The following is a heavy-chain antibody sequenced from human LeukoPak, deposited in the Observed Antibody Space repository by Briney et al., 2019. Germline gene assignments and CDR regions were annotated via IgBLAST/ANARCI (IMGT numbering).Heavy chain of an antibody. CDR2: IYYSGST. V-gene: IGHV4-59*01. D-gene: IGHD2-21*02. CDR3: ARGGVTPYYYYGMDV. CDR1: GGSISSYY. Sequence: SETLSLTCTVPGGSISSYYWSWIRQPPGKGLEWIGYIYYSGSTNYNPSLKSRVTISADTSKNQFSLKLSSVTAADTAVYYCARGGVTPYYYYGMDVWGQGTTVTVSS. J-gene: IGHJ6*02.